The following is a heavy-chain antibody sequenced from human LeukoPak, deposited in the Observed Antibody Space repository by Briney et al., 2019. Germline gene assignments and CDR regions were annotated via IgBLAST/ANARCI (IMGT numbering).Heavy chain of an antibody. D-gene: IGHD3-16*01. CDR3: ARGGGLDV. J-gene: IGHJ6*02. CDR2: INHNGNVN. CDR1: GYTFSSYW. V-gene: IGHV3-7*03. Sequence: GGYLRLSCAASGYTFSSYWANWAREAPGKGLEWVASINHNGNVNYYVDSVKGRFTISRDNAKNSLYLQMSNLRAEDTAVYFCARGGGLDVWGQGATVTVSS.